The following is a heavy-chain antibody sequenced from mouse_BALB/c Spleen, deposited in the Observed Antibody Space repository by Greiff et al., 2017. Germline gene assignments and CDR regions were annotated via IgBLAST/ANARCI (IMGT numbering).Heavy chain of an antibody. J-gene: IGHJ2*01. CDR2: INPDSSTI. CDR1: GFDFSRYW. CDR3: AREGNPYYFDY. Sequence: EVKLVESGGGLVQPGGSLKLSCAASGFDFSRYWMSWVRQAPGKGLEWIGEINPDSSTINYTPSLKDKFIISRDNAKNTLYLQMSKVRSEDTALYYCAREGNPYYFDYWGQGTTLTVSS. V-gene: IGHV4-1*02. D-gene: IGHD2-1*01.